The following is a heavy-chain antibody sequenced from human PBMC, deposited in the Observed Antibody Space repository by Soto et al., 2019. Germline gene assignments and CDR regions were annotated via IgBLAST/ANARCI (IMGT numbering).Heavy chain of an antibody. CDR3: ARNLAYCCGDCYSDYGMDV. CDR1: GGTFSSYA. Sequence: QVQLVQSGAEVKKPGSSVKVSCKASGGTFSSYAISWVRQAPGQGLEWMGGIIPIFGTANYAQKFQGRVTITADESTSTAYMEQSSLRSEDTAVYYCARNLAYCCGDCYSDYGMDVWGQGTTVTVPS. V-gene: IGHV1-69*01. D-gene: IGHD2-21*02. J-gene: IGHJ6*02. CDR2: IIPIFGTA.